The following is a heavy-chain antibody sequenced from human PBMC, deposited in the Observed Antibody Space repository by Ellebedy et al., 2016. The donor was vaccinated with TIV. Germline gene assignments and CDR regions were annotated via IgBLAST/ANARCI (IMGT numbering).Heavy chain of an antibody. CDR3: AKRVVVTSDDYFDY. J-gene: IGHJ4*02. Sequence: MPSETLSLTCTVSGGSISSYYWSWIRQPPGKGLDWNGYIYYSGSTNYNPSLKSRVTISVDTSKNQFSLKLSSVTAADTAVYYCAKRVVVTSDDYFDYWGQGTLVTVSS. CDR2: IYYSGST. V-gene: IGHV4-59*08. D-gene: IGHD2-15*01. CDR1: GGSISSYY.